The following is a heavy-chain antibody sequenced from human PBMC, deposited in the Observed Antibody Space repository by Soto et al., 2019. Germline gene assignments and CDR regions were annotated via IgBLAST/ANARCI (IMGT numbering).Heavy chain of an antibody. CDR3: AREADYVNWFDP. V-gene: IGHV3-43*01. CDR2: ISWHGQIT. J-gene: IGHJ5*02. CDR1: GFTFKAYT. D-gene: IGHD4-17*01. Sequence: GGSLRLSCAASGFTFKAYTMHWVRQPPGKGLEWVSLISWHGQITYYADSVKGRFTISRDNAKNSLYLQMNSLRAEDTAVYYCAREADYVNWFDPWGQGTLVTVSS.